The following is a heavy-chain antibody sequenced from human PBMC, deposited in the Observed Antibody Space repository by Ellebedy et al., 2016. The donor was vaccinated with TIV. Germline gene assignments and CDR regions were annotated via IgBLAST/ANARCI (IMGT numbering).Heavy chain of an antibody. D-gene: IGHD4/OR15-4a*01. CDR3: AKDMELSF. V-gene: IGHV3-23*01. Sequence: GGSLRLXCVASGFNFNDAAMCWVRQPPGGGLEWVSLISSSGANAYYGDSVKGRFTISRDNSKNTLHLQMNSLRAEDTAVYYCAKDMELSFWGQGSLVTVSS. J-gene: IGHJ4*02. CDR1: GFNFNDAA. CDR2: ISSSGANA.